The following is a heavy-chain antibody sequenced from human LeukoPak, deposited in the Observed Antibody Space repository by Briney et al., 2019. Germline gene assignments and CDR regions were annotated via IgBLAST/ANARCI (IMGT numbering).Heavy chain of an antibody. CDR3: ARDRGWLQFDY. CDR1: GGSVSSDSYF. V-gene: IGHV4-61*01. D-gene: IGHD5-24*01. CDR2: IYYSGTT. Sequence: TTSETLSLTCTVSGGSVSSDSYFWTWIRQPPGKGLEWIGYIYYSGTTNHNPSLKSRVTISVDTSKNQFSLKLSSVTAADTAVYYCARDRGWLQFDYWGQGTLVTVSS. J-gene: IGHJ4*02.